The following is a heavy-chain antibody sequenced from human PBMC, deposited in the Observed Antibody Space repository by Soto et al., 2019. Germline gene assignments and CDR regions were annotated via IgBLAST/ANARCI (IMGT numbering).Heavy chain of an antibody. V-gene: IGHV3-21*01. Sequence: GGLLSLSWASAGCTFGSYGMNWIRPTPGKGLEWVSSISSSSSYIYYADSVKGRFTISRDNAKNSLYLQMNSLRAEDTAVYYWARVFWNWIQGDFEEFDYWGQGTLVTVSS. CDR1: GCTFGSYG. J-gene: IGHJ4*02. D-gene: IGHD1-1*01. CDR3: ARVFWNWIQGDFEEFDY. CDR2: ISSSSSYI.